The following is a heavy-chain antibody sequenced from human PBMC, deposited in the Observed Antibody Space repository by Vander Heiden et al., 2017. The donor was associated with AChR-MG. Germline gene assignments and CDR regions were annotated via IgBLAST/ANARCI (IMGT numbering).Heavy chain of an antibody. CDR2: TYYRSKWYN. CDR3: ARLAYYDSSGYYEYYFDY. Sequence: QVQLQQSGPGLVKPSQTPSLTCAISGDSVSSNSAAWNWIRQSPSRGLEWLGRTYYRSKWYNDYAVSVKSRITINPDTSKNQFSLQLNSVTPEDTAVYYCARLAYYDSSGYYEYYFDYWGQGTLVTVSS. J-gene: IGHJ4*02. D-gene: IGHD3-22*01. V-gene: IGHV6-1*01. CDR1: GDSVSSNSAA.